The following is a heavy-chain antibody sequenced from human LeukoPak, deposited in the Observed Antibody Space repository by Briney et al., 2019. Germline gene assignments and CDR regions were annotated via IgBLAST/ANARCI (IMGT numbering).Heavy chain of an antibody. Sequence: SETLSLTCTVSGGSMSSYYWSWIRQPPGKGLEWIGYIYYSGSTNYNPSLKSRVTISVDTSKNQFSLKLSSVTAADTAVYYCATPYCSGGSCYFFDYWGQGTLVTVSS. V-gene: IGHV4-59*01. CDR1: GGSMSSYY. CDR2: IYYSGST. CDR3: ATPYCSGGSCYFFDY. J-gene: IGHJ4*02. D-gene: IGHD2-15*01.